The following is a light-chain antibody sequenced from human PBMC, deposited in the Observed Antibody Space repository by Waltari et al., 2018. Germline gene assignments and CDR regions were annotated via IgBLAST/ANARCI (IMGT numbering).Light chain of an antibody. J-gene: IGLJ1*01. CDR2: SNN. CDR1: SSNIGSNL. CDR3: AAWDDILKGHV. V-gene: IGLV1-44*01. Sequence: QSVLTQPPSASGTPGQRVIISCSGSSSNIGSNLVNWYQQLPGTAPKLLIDSNNQRPSGVPDRFSGSKSGTSVSLAISGLQSEDEADYYCAAWDDILKGHVFGSGTKVAVL.